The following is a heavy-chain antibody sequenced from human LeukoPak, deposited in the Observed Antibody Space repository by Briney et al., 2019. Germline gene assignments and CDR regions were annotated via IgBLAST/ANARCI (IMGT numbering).Heavy chain of an antibody. CDR1: GGSISSYY. V-gene: IGHV4-59*01. CDR2: IYYSGST. Sequence: SETLSLTCTVSGGSISSYYWSWIRQPRGKGLEWIGYIYYSGSTNYNPSLKSRVTISVDTSKNQFSLKLSSVTAADTAVYYCARTAYYDFWSGYSSYYYYMDVWGKGTTVTVSS. D-gene: IGHD3-3*01. CDR3: ARTAYYDFWSGYSSYYYYMDV. J-gene: IGHJ6*03.